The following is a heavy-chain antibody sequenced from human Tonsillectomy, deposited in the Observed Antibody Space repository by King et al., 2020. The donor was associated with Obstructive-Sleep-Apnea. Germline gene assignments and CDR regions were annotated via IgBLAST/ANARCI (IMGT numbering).Heavy chain of an antibody. CDR2: IDPSDSYT. D-gene: IGHD3-3*01. Sequence: VQLVQSGAEVKKPGESLRISCQGSGYSFTNYWVGWVRQMPGKGLEWMGRIDPSDSYTIYSPSFQGHVTISIDTSINTASLQWSSLKASDTAIYFCAGHPVTIFGVVTPDYWGQGTLVTVSS. CDR3: AGHPVTIFGVVTPDY. CDR1: GYSFTNYW. V-gene: IGHV5-10-1*01. J-gene: IGHJ4*02.